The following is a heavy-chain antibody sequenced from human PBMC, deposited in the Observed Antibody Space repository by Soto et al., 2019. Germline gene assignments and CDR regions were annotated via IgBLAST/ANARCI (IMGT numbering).Heavy chain of an antibody. CDR1: GFTVSSDY. V-gene: IGHV3-53*01. Sequence: EVQLVESGGGLIQPGGSLRLSCVASGFTVSSDYMIWVRQAPGKGLEWVSMIHSGDNTYYAGSVKGRFTISSDNSKNTLYLQTNSLRAEDAAVYYCSTRGPWGQGALVTVAS. J-gene: IGHJ5*02. CDR2: IHSGDNT. CDR3: STRGP.